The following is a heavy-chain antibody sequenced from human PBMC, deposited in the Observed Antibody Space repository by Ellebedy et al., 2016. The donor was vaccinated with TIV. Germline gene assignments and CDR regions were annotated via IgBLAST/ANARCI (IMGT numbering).Heavy chain of an antibody. CDR1: GFTISNYW. V-gene: IGHV3-74*01. CDR3: ARDRIRHFDPYYYYGMDV. J-gene: IGHJ6*02. Sequence: PGGSLRLPCAASGFTISNYWMHWVRQAPGKGLEWVARVSDDRRRTVYADSVKGRFTISGDSAKNTVYLQMRSLRDEDTAVYYCARDRIRHFDPYYYYGMDVWGQGTTVTVSS. D-gene: IGHD3-9*01. CDR2: VSDDRRRT.